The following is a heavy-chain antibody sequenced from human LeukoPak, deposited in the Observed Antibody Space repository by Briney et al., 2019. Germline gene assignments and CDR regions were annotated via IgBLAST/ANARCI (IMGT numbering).Heavy chain of an antibody. J-gene: IGHJ4*02. CDR3: ARRYSSGWRNDY. CDR2: ISSSGSTI. V-gene: IGHV3-48*03. D-gene: IGHD6-19*01. Sequence: QPGGSLRLSCAASGSTFSSYEMNWVRQAPGKGLEWVSYISSSGSTIYYADSVKGRFTISRDNAKNSLYLQMNSLRAEDTAVYYCARRYSSGWRNDYWGQGTLVTVSS. CDR1: GSTFSSYE.